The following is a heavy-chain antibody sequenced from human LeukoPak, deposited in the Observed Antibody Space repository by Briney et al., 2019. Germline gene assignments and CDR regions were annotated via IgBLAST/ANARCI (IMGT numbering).Heavy chain of an antibody. CDR3: ARADGYDIWTGYRGWFDP. CDR1: GGTFSSYA. Sequence: ASVKVSCKASGGTFSSYAISWVRQAPGQGLEWMGGIFPIFGTSNYAQRFQGRVTITADESTSTAYMELSSLRSEDTAVYYCARADGYDIWTGYRGWFDPWGQGTLVTVSS. D-gene: IGHD3-9*01. J-gene: IGHJ5*02. CDR2: IFPIFGTS. V-gene: IGHV1-69*13.